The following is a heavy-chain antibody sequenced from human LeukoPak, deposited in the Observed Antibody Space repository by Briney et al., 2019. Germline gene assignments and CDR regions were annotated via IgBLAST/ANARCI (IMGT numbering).Heavy chain of an antibody. Sequence: GGSLRLSCAASGFTFSTYGMHWVRQAPGKGLEWVSGISGSGGSTYYADSVKGRFIISRDNSKNTVYLQMDSLRAEDTAVYYCAKAQQQLRYYYNMDVWGQGTTVTVSS. CDR2: ISGSGGST. CDR1: GFTFSTYG. V-gene: IGHV3-23*01. D-gene: IGHD6-13*01. J-gene: IGHJ6*02. CDR3: AKAQQQLRYYYNMDV.